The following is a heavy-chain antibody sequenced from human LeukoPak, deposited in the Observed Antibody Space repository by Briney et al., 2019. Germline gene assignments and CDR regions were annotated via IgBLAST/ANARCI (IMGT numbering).Heavy chain of an antibody. CDR3: ARVTYYDFWSDLDYYYYGMDV. D-gene: IGHD3-3*01. J-gene: IGHJ6*02. CDR2: IIPILGIA. Sequence: SVKVFCKASGGTFSSYAISWVRQAPGQGLEWMGRIIPILGIANYAQKFQGRVTITADKSTSTAYMELSSLRSEDTAVYYCARVTYYDFWSDLDYYYYGMDVWGQGTTVTVSS. CDR1: GGTFSSYA. V-gene: IGHV1-69*04.